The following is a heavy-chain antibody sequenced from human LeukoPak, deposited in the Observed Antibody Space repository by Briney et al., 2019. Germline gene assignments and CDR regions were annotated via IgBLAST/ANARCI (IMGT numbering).Heavy chain of an antibody. CDR1: GGSISSYY. CDR3: ASDRTSGREWFDP. Sequence: SETLSLTCTVSGGSISSYYWSWIRQPPGKGLEWIGYIYYSGSTNYNPSLKSRVTISVDTSKNQFSLKPSSVTAADTAVYYCASDRTSGREWFDPWGQGTLVTVSS. V-gene: IGHV4-59*01. D-gene: IGHD3-3*01. J-gene: IGHJ5*02. CDR2: IYYSGST.